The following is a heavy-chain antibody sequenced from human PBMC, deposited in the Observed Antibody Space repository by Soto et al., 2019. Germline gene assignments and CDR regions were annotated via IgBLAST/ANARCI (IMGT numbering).Heavy chain of an antibody. D-gene: IGHD1-26*01. CDR3: ARGRRIVRVSRWACMDV. CDR1: GGSFSCYY. J-gene: IGHJ6*02. Sequence: SETLSLTCAVYGGSFSCYYWSWIRQPPGKGLEWIGEINHSGSTNYNPSLKSRVTISVDTSKNQFSLKLSSVTAADTAVYYCARGRRIVRVSRWACMDVWGQGTTVTV. V-gene: IGHV4-34*01. CDR2: INHSGST.